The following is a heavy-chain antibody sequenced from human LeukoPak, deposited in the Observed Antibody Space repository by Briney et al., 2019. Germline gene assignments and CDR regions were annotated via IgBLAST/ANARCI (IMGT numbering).Heavy chain of an antibody. Sequence: PSETLSLTCAIYGGSFSGYYWSWIRQPPGKGLEWIGSIYHSGSTYYNPSLKSRVTISVDTSKNQFSLKLSSVTAADTAVYYCARGGWELLPSDYWGQGTLVTVSS. CDR3: ARGGWELLPSDY. CDR2: IYHSGST. J-gene: IGHJ4*02. CDR1: GGSFSGYY. V-gene: IGHV4-34*01. D-gene: IGHD1-26*01.